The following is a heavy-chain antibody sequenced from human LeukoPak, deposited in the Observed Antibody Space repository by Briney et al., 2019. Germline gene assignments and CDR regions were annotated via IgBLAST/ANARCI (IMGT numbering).Heavy chain of an antibody. CDR3: ARAPTDDYGDYMFDY. Sequence: GGSLRLSCTASGFTFSNYNMNWVRQAPGKGLEWVSSINNGSNYINYADSVKGRFTISRDNAQNSLYLQMNSLRAEDTAVYYCARAPTDDYGDYMFDYWGQGTLVTVSS. CDR2: INNGSNYI. V-gene: IGHV3-21*01. CDR1: GFTFSNYN. D-gene: IGHD4-17*01. J-gene: IGHJ4*02.